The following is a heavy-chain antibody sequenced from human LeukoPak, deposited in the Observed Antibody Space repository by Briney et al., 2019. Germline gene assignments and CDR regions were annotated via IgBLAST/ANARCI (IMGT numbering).Heavy chain of an antibody. V-gene: IGHV4-4*07. CDR2: IYASGST. J-gene: IGHJ4*02. CDR1: GGSISNDY. D-gene: IGHD2-2*01. Sequence: SETLSLTCTVSGGSISNDYWSWIRQPAGKGLEWIGRIYASGSTNYNPSLQSRVTMSVDTSKNQFSLKLSSVTAADTAVYYCATRGGLQGNCSSTSCYPFDYWGQGTLVTVSS. CDR3: ATRGGLQGNCSSTSCYPFDY.